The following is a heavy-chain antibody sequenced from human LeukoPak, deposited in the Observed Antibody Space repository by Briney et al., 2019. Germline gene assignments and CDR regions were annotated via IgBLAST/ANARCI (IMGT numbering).Heavy chain of an antibody. CDR1: GGSISSSSYY. J-gene: IGHJ4*02. Sequence: SETLSLTCTVSGGSISSSSYYWGWIRQPPGKGLEWIGSIYYSGGTYYNPSLKSRVTISVDTSKNQFSLKLSSVTAADTAVYYCARTHQGAVAYYFDYWGQGTLVTVSS. CDR2: IYYSGGT. D-gene: IGHD6-19*01. CDR3: ARTHQGAVAYYFDY. V-gene: IGHV4-39*07.